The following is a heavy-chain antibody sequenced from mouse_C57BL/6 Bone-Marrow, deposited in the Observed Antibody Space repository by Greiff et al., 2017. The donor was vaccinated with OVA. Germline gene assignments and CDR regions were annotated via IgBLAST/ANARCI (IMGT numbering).Heavy chain of an antibody. V-gene: IGHV1-72*01. CDR1: GYTFTSSW. J-gene: IGHJ1*03. CDR2: IDPNSGGT. D-gene: IGHD3-3*01. CDR3: ARSPGTFDWYFDV. Sequence: QVQLQQPGAELVKPGASVKLSCKASGYTFTSSWLHWLKQRPGRGLEWIGRIDPNSGGTKYNEKFKSKATLTVDKPSSTAYMQLSSLTSEDSAVYYCARSPGTFDWYFDVWGTGTTVTVSS.